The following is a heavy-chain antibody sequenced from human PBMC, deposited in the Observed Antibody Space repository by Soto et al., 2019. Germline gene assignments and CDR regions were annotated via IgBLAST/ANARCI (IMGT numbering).Heavy chain of an antibody. J-gene: IGHJ4*02. CDR3: VKGEYYYDSSGYYPFDY. D-gene: IGHD3-22*01. Sequence: GGSLRLSCSASGFTFSTYAMHLVRQAPGKGLEYVSSISTNGGSTDYADSVKGRFTISRDNSKNTVYLQMSSLRVEDTAVYYCVKGEYYYDSSGYYPFDYWGQGT. CDR1: GFTFSTYA. CDR2: ISTNGGST. V-gene: IGHV3-64D*06.